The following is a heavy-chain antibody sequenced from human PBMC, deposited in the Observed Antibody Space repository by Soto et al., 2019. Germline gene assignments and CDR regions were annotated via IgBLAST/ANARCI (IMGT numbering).Heavy chain of an antibody. CDR2: ISFDGSNK. J-gene: IGHJ4*02. V-gene: IGHV3-30-3*01. CDR1: GFTFSSYA. Sequence: QVQLVESGGGVVQPGTSLRLSCAASGFTFSSYAMHWVRQAPGKGLEWVAVISFDGSNKYYADSVQGRFTISRDNSKNTLNLQMNSLRSEDTALYYCARAPHPIRYYFDYWGQGTLVTVSS. D-gene: IGHD2-2*02. CDR3: ARAPHPIRYYFDY.